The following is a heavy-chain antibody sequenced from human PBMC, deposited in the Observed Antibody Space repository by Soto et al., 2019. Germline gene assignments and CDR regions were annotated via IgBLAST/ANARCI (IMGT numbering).Heavy chain of an antibody. V-gene: IGHV3-48*02. CDR3: AGVLVRDGDYGRDNAFDI. CDR2: ISSSSSTI. CDR1: GFTFSSYS. D-gene: IGHD4-17*01. Sequence: PGGSLRLSCAASGFTFSSYSMNWVRQAPGKGLEWVSYISSSSSTIYYADSVKGRSTLSRDNAKNSLYLQINSLRDEDTAVYDCAGVLVRDGDYGRDNAFDIWGQETRGTVSS. J-gene: IGHJ3*02.